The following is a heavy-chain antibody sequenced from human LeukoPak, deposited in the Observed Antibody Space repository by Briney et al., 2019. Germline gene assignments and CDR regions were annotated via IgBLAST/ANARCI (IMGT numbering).Heavy chain of an antibody. V-gene: IGHV4-59*01. CDR1: GASISSYY. J-gene: IGHJ5*02. Sequence: SETLSLTCAVSGASISSYYWSWIRQPPGKGLEWIGSIYYSGSTNYNPSLKSRVTMSLDMSKNQFSLKLTSVTAADTAVYYCARLTSWWFDPWGQGTLVIVSS. CDR3: ARLTSWWFDP. CDR2: IYYSGST. D-gene: IGHD2-2*01.